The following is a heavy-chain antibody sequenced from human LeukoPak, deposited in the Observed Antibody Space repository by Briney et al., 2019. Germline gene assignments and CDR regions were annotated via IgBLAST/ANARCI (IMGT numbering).Heavy chain of an antibody. V-gene: IGHV1-2*02. J-gene: IGHJ4*02. D-gene: IGHD3-10*01. Sequence: ASVKVSCKASGYTFTGYYMHWVRQAPGQGLGWMGWINPNSGGTNYAQKFQGRVTMTRDTSISTAYMELSRLRSDDTAVYYCARVKDSTMVRGVIITGPNFDYWGQGTLVTVSS. CDR1: GYTFTGYY. CDR3: ARVKDSTMVRGVIITGPNFDY. CDR2: INPNSGGT.